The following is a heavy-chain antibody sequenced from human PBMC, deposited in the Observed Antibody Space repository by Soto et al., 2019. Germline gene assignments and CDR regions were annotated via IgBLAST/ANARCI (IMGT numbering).Heavy chain of an antibody. Sequence: AGGSLRLSCAASGFTFSSYAMHWVRQAPGKGLEWVAVISYDGSNKYYADSVKGRFTISRDNSKNTLYLQMNSLRAEDTAVYYCARDLDSSSPLEYWGQGTLVTVSS. V-gene: IGHV3-30-3*01. CDR2: ISYDGSNK. CDR1: GFTFSSYA. CDR3: ARDLDSSSPLEY. D-gene: IGHD6-6*01. J-gene: IGHJ4*02.